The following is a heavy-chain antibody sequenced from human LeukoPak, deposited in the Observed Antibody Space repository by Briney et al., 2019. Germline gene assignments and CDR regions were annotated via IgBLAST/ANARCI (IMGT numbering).Heavy chain of an antibody. D-gene: IGHD6-6*01. V-gene: IGHV4-34*01. CDR1: GGSFSGYY. CDR3: ARGSSQPLLGWFDP. CDR2: INHSGST. J-gene: IGHJ5*02. Sequence: SETLSLNCAVYGGSFSGYYWSWIRQPPGKGLEWIGEINHSGSTNYNPSLKSRVTISVDTSKNQFSLKLSSVTAADTAVYYCARGSSQPLLGWFDPWGQGTLVTVSS.